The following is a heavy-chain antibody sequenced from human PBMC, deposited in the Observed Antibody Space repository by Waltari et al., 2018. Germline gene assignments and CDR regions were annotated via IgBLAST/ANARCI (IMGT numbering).Heavy chain of an antibody. V-gene: IGHV3-7*04. D-gene: IGHD2-2*01. CDR1: GFTFSSYW. J-gene: IGHJ4*03. Sequence: EVQLVESGGGLVQPGGSLRLSCAASGFTFSSYWMSWVRPAPGKGLEWVANIKQDGSEKYYVDSVKGRFTISRDNAKNSLYLQMNSLRAEDTAVYYCARGNTPYQLLDAYYFDYWGQGTMVTVSS. CDR3: ARGNTPYQLLDAYYFDY. CDR2: IKQDGSEK.